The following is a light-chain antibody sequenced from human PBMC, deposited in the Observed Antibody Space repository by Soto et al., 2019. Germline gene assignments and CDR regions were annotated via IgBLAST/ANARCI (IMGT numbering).Light chain of an antibody. V-gene: IGLV1-40*01. CDR2: YND. CDR3: QSYDSSLSGHVV. CDR1: SSNLGSGFD. J-gene: IGLJ2*01. Sequence: QSVLTQPPSVSGAPGQRVTISCTGSSSNLGSGFDVQWYQQLPGTAPKLLIYYNDNRPSGVPDRFSGSKSGTSASLAITGLQANDEADYYCQSYDSSLSGHVVFGVGTKLTVL.